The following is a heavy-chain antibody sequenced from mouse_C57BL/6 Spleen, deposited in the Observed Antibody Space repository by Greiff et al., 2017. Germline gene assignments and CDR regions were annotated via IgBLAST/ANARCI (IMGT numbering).Heavy chain of an antibody. J-gene: IGHJ4*01. CDR1: GYTFTSYW. V-gene: IGHV1-53*01. Sequence: QVQLKQPGTELVKPGASVKLSCKASGYTFTSYWMHWVKQRPGQGLEWIGNINPSNGGTNYNEKFKSKATLTVDKSSSTAYMQLSSLTSEDSAVYYCARGTAQALYAMDYWGQGTSVTVSS. CDR3: ARGTAQALYAMDY. CDR2: INPSNGGT. D-gene: IGHD3-2*02.